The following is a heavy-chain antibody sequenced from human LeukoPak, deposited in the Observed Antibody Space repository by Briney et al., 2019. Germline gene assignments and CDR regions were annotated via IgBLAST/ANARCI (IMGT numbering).Heavy chain of an antibody. J-gene: IGHJ6*02. CDR3: AXXXXXXXXXYYYYYYGMDV. CDR1: GYTFTSYY. V-gene: IGHV1-46*01. Sequence: ASVKVSCKASGYTFTSYYMHWVRQAPGQGLEWMGIINPSGGSTSYAQKFQGRVTVTRDTSTSTVYMELSSLRSEDTAVYYCAXXXXXXXXXYYYYYYGMDVWGQGTTVTVSS. CDR2: INPSGGST.